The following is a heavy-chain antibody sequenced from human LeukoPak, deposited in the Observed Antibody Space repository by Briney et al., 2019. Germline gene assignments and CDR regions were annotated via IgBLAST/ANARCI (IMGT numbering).Heavy chain of an antibody. CDR1: GDSISTNTYS. CDR3: ARDNWGKDY. J-gene: IGHJ4*02. V-gene: IGHV4-39*07. Sequence: SETLSLTCTVSGDSISTNTYSWGWIRQPPGKGLEWIGSIFYSGSTYYNPPLRTRVTISVDTSKNQFSLKLSSVTAADTAVYFCARDNWGKDYWGQGTLVTVSS. CDR2: IFYSGST. D-gene: IGHD7-27*01.